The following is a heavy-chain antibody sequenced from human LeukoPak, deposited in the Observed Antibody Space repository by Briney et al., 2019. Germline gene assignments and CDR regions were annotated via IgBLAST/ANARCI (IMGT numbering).Heavy chain of an antibody. Sequence: PGGSLRLSCAASGFTVSSNYMSWVRQAPGKGLEWVSVIYSGGSTYYADSVKGRFTISRDNSKNTLYLQMNSLGAEDTAVYYCARDMDYYDSSGWNAFDIWGQGTMVTVSS. CDR1: GFTVSSNY. V-gene: IGHV3-66*01. CDR3: ARDMDYYDSSGWNAFDI. D-gene: IGHD3-22*01. CDR2: IYSGGST. J-gene: IGHJ3*02.